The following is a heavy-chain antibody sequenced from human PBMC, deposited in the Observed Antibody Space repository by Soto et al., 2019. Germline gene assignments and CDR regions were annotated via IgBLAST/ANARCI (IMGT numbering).Heavy chain of an antibody. CDR3: ARHFLGYCSSTRCYEGYYGMDV. CDR2: ISAYNGNT. CDR1: GYTFTSYG. V-gene: IGHV1-18*04. J-gene: IGHJ6*02. D-gene: IGHD2-2*01. Sequence: ASVKVSCKASGYTFTSYGISWVRQAPGQGLEWMGWISAYNGNTNYAQKLQGRVTMTTATSTSTAYMELRSLRSDDTAVYYCARHFLGYCSSTRCYEGYYGMDVWGQGTTVTFSS.